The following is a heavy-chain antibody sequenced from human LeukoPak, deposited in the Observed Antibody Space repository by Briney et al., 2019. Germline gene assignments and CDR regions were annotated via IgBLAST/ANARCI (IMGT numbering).Heavy chain of an antibody. CDR2: IYSGGST. CDR3: ARGYDFWSGYLSY. Sequence: GGSLRLSCAASGFTVSNNYMSWVRQAPGKGLEWVSIIYSGGSTYYGDSVKGRFTISRDNSMNTLYLQMNSLRAEDTAVYYCARGYDFWSGYLSYWGQGTLVTVSS. J-gene: IGHJ4*02. V-gene: IGHV3-53*01. CDR1: GFTVSNNY. D-gene: IGHD3-3*01.